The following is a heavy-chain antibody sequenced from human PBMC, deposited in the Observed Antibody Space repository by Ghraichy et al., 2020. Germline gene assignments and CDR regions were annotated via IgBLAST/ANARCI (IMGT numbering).Heavy chain of an antibody. CDR2: IIPIFGTA. CDR1: GGTFSSYA. Sequence: SVKVSCKASGGTFSSYAISWVRQAPGQGLEWMGGIIPIFGTANYAQKFQGRVTITADESTSTAYMELSSLRSEDTAVYYCARDHGEDNWNYVPDYWGQGTLVTVSS. CDR3: ARDHGEDNWNYVPDY. D-gene: IGHD1-7*01. J-gene: IGHJ4*02. V-gene: IGHV1-69*13.